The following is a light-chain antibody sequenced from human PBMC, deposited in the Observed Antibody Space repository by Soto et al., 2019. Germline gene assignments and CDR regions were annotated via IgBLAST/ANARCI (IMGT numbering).Light chain of an antibody. CDR2: GAS. CDR1: QRVSSSY. Sequence: EIVLTQSPGTLSLSPGERATLSCRASQRVSSSYLAWYQQKPGQAPRLLIYGASSRATGIPDRFSGSGAGTDFTLTISRLEPEDFAVYYCQQYGRSPLTFGQGTKVEIK. CDR3: QQYGRSPLT. J-gene: IGKJ1*01. V-gene: IGKV3-20*01.